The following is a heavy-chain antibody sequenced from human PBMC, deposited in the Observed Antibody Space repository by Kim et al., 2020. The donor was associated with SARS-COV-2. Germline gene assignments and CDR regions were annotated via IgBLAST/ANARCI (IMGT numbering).Heavy chain of an antibody. J-gene: IGHJ6*02. CDR3: ARDQGVAVAGNYYGMDV. CDR2: ISAYNGNT. V-gene: IGHV1-18*01. D-gene: IGHD6-19*01. CDR1: GYTFTSYG. Sequence: ASVKVSCKASGYTFTSYGISWVRQAPGQGLEWMGWISAYNGNTNYAQKLQGRVTMTTDTSTSTAYMELRSLRSDDTAVYYCARDQGVAVAGNYYGMDVWGQGTTVTVSS.